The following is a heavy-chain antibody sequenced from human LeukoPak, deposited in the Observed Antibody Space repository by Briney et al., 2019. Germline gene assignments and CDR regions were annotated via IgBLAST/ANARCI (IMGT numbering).Heavy chain of an antibody. V-gene: IGHV1-24*01. CDR1: GYTLTELS. J-gene: IGHJ4*02. D-gene: IGHD3-22*01. CDR2: FDPEDGKP. Sequence: GASVKVSCKVSGYTLTELSMHWGRQAPEKGLERMGGFDPEDGKPIYAQKFQGRVTMTEDTSTDTTYMELSSLRSEDTAVYYCAADGGLLLNSWGQGTLVTVSS. CDR3: AADGGLLLNS.